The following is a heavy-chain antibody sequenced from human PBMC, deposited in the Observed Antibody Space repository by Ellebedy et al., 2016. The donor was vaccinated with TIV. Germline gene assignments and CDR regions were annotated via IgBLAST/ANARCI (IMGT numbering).Heavy chain of an antibody. D-gene: IGHD2-2*01. V-gene: IGHV3-33*01. Sequence: GESLKISCAASGFPFSTYVMHWVRQAPGKGLEWAAVIWSDGSSKYYADSVKGRFTISGASSKNTVYLQMTSLRADDTAVYYCARGGYCSSTSCAPADAFDVWGPGTEVTISS. J-gene: IGHJ3*01. CDR1: GFPFSTYV. CDR3: ARGGYCSSTSCAPADAFDV. CDR2: IWSDGSSK.